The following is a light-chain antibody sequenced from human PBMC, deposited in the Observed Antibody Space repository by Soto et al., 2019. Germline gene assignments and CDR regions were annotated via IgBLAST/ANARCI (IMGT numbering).Light chain of an antibody. CDR2: EVS. J-gene: IGLJ1*01. Sequence: QSVLTQHPSVSGSPGQSVTISCTGTSTDFVSYNRVSWYQQPPGTAPKLMIYEVSKRPSGVPDRFSGSKSGNTASLTISGLQAADEADYYCSLYTSENAYVFGTGTKLTVL. CDR1: STDFVSYNR. V-gene: IGLV2-18*01. CDR3: SLYTSENAYV.